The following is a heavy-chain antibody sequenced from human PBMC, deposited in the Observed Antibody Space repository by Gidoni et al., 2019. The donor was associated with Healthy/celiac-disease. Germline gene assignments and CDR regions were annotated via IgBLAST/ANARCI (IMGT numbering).Heavy chain of an antibody. V-gene: IGHV3-23*04. Sequence: EVQLVESGGGLVQPGGSLRLSCAASGFTFSSYAMSWVRQAPGKGLEWVSAISGSGGSTYYADSVKGRFTISRDNSKNTLYLQMNSLRAEDTAVYYCAKDLQDIVVVPAATDQPYDYWGQGTLVTVSS. D-gene: IGHD2-2*01. CDR1: GFTFSSYA. CDR2: ISGSGGST. J-gene: IGHJ4*02. CDR3: AKDLQDIVVVPAATDQPYDY.